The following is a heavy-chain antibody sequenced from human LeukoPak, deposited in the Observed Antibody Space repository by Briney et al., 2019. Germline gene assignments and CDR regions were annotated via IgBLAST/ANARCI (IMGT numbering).Heavy chain of an antibody. CDR2: ISAYNGNT. V-gene: IGHV1-18*01. CDR1: GYTFTSYG. D-gene: IGHD2-2*01. J-gene: IGHJ3*02. CDR3: ARDLHNIVVVPAAIPDAFDI. Sequence: ASVKVSCKASGYTFTSYGISWVRQVPGQGLEWMGWISAYNGNTNYAQKLQGRVTMTTDTSTSTAYMELRSLRSDDTAVYYCARDLHNIVVVPAAIPDAFDIWGQGTMVTVSS.